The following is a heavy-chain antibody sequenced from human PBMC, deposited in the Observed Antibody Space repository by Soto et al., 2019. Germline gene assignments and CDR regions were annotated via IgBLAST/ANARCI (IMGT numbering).Heavy chain of an antibody. V-gene: IGHV5-10-1*01. Sequence: PGESLKISCKGSGYSFTSYWISWVRQMPGKGLEWMGRIDPSDSYTNYSPSFQGHVTISADKSISTAYLQWSSLKASDTAMYYCASLRLGDCSGGSCYDYYGMDVWGQGTTVTVS. CDR3: ASLRLGDCSGGSCYDYYGMDV. D-gene: IGHD2-15*01. CDR2: IDPSDSYT. CDR1: GYSFTSYW. J-gene: IGHJ6*02.